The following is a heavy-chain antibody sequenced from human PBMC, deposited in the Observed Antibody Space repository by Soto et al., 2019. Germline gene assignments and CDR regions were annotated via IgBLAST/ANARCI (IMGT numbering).Heavy chain of an antibody. CDR3: AREDYYEPQIDY. J-gene: IGHJ4*02. V-gene: IGHV4-59*01. Sequence: QVQLQESGPGLVKPSETLSLTCTVSGGSISSYYWSWIRQPPGKGLEWIGYIYYSGSTNYNPSLKSRVTISVDTSKNQFSLKLSSVTAADTAVYYCAREDYYEPQIDYWGQGTLVTVSS. D-gene: IGHD3-22*01. CDR1: GGSISSYY. CDR2: IYYSGST.